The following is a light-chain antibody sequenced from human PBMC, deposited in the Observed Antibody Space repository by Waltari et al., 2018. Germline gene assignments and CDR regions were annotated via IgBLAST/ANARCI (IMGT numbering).Light chain of an antibody. J-gene: IGKJ4*02. CDR1: QSISNY. V-gene: IGKV3-11*01. CDR2: DAS. CDR3: QQRSEWPRT. Sequence: EIVLTQSPATLSLSPGERATLFCRASQSISNYLGWYQQTLGQAPRLLVYDASKRAAGIPARFSGSGFATDFTLTISSLEPEDFAVYYCQQRSEWPRTFGGGTKVEMK.